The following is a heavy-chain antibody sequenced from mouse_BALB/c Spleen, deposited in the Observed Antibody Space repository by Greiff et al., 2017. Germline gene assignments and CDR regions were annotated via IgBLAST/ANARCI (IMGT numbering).Heavy chain of an antibody. V-gene: IGHV1S41*01. J-gene: IGHJ2*01. CDR2: IAPGSGST. CDR3: ALITTVVAKNY. D-gene: IGHD1-1*01. Sequence: DLVKPGASVKLSCKASGYTFTSYWINWIKQRPGQGLEWIGRIAPGSGSTYYNEMFKGKATLTVDTSSSTAYIQLSSLSSEDSAVYVCALITTVVAKNYWGQGTTLTVSS. CDR1: GYTFTSYW.